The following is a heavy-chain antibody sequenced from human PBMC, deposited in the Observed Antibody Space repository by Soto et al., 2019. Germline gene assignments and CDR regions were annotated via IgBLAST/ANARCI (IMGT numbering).Heavy chain of an antibody. V-gene: IGHV3-11*01. CDR3: ARVGLTSLTFFAY. D-gene: IGHD4-17*01. J-gene: IGHJ4*02. CDR1: GFPFSVYY. Sequence: QVQLVESGGGLVKPGGSLRLSCAASGFPFSVYYMSRIRQAPGKGLEWVSYITDSGSNIYYADSVKGRFTISRDNTKNSLYMQMNRLRAENTALYYCARVGLTSLTFFAYWGQGTLATVPS. CDR2: ITDSGSNI.